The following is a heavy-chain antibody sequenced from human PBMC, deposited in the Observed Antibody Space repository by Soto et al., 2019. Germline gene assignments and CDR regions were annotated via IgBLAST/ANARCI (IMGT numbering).Heavy chain of an antibody. Sequence: PSETLSLTCTVSGGSISSSSYYWGWIRQPPGKGLEWIGSIYYSGSTYYNPSLKSRVTISVDTSKNQFSLKLSSVTAADTAVYYCALRGYCSGGSCYSTFYFDYWGQGTLVTVSS. CDR1: GGSISSSSYY. D-gene: IGHD2-15*01. V-gene: IGHV4-39*01. CDR2: IYYSGST. CDR3: ALRGYCSGGSCYSTFYFDY. J-gene: IGHJ4*02.